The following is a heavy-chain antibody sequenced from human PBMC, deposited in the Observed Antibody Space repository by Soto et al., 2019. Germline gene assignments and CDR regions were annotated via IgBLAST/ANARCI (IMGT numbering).Heavy chain of an antibody. D-gene: IGHD1-1*01. V-gene: IGHV4-34*01. CDR3: ARGSGIVALPGELEDVNYDF. J-gene: IGHJ4*02. CDR1: GQSFSGDS. Sequence: QVQLQQWGAGLVKPSETLSLSCAVYGQSFSGDSWAWIRQPPGKGLEWIGEISESGSTYYNPSLKSRVTISTDTSKNQFSLKLNSVTAADTAAYFCARGSGIVALPGELEDVNYDFWGQGTLVNVSS. CDR2: ISESGST.